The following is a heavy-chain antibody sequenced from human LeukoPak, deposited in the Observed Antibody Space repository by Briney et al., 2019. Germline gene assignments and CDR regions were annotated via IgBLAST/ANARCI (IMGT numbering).Heavy chain of an antibody. D-gene: IGHD2-15*01. J-gene: IGHJ3*02. CDR1: GGTFSGST. V-gene: IGHV1-69*06. Sequence: ASVKVSCKAFGGTFSGSTISWVRQAPGQGLEWMGGIIPIFGTANYAQKFQGRVTITADKSTSTAYMELSSLRSEDTAVYYCARGYRRLVVAATYAFDIWGQGTMVTVSS. CDR2: IIPIFGTA. CDR3: ARGYRRLVVAATYAFDI.